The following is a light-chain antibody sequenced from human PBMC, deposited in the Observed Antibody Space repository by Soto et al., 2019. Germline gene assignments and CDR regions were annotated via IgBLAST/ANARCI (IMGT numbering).Light chain of an antibody. CDR2: AVS. J-gene: IGLJ1*01. Sequence: QSVLTQPPSASGSPGQSVAISRTGTSRDVGGQNYVSWFQQYPGKAPKLLIYAVSNRPSGVPYRFSGSKSGNTASLTISGLRAEDEADYFCCSHAGNNNYVFGTGTKVTVL. CDR3: CSHAGNNNYV. V-gene: IGLV2-8*01. CDR1: SRDVGGQNY.